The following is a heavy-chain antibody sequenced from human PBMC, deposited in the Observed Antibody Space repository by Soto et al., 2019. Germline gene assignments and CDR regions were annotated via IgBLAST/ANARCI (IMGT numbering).Heavy chain of an antibody. J-gene: IGHJ1*01. CDR3: ARLPNKSPQN. Sequence: EVQLVESGGGLVQPGGSLRLSCVASGFTFSSYWMHWVRQAPGKGLVWVSSISYDGSSTSYADPVKGRFTISRDNAKNTLYLQMNSLRAEDTAVYYCARLPNKSPQNWGQGTLVIVSP. V-gene: IGHV3-74*01. CDR2: ISYDGSST. CDR1: GFTFSSYW.